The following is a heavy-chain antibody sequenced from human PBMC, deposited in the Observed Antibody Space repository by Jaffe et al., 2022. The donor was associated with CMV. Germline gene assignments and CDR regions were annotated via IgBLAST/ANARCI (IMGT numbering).Heavy chain of an antibody. J-gene: IGHJ4*02. D-gene: IGHD2-8*02. Sequence: QVQLQESGPGLVKPSETLSLTCTVSGGSISSYYWSWIRQPPGKGLEWIGYIYYSGSTNYNPSLKSRVTISVDTSKNQFSLKLSSVTAADTAVYYCARDGPTQYWDYWGQGTLVTVSS. CDR3: ARDGPTQYWDY. CDR2: IYYSGST. V-gene: IGHV4-59*01. CDR1: GGSISSYY.